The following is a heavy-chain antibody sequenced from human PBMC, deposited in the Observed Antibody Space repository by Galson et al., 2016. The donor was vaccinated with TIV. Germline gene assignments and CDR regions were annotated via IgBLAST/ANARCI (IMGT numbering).Heavy chain of an antibody. Sequence: SLRLSCAASGFTFSNYWMHWVRQAPGKGLEWVANINQDGSEKYYVDSVKGRFTISRDNAKNSLFLQMNSLRAEDTDLYYCLKAMDVWGQGTTVTVSS. V-gene: IGHV3-7*01. CDR2: INQDGSEK. J-gene: IGHJ6*02. CDR3: LKAMDV. CDR1: GFTFSNYW.